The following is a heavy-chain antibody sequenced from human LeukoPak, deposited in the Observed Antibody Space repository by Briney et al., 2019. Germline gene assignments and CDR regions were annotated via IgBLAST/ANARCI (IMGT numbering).Heavy chain of an antibody. CDR2: IRSKAYGGTT. D-gene: IGHD2-15*01. V-gene: IGHV3-49*04. CDR3: TSLGYCSGGSCGFDY. CDR1: GFTFGDYA. J-gene: IGHJ4*02. Sequence: GGSLRLSCTASGFTFGDYAMSWVRQAPGKGLEWVGFIRSKAYGGTTEYAASVKGRFTISRDDSKSIAYLRMNSLKTEDTAVYYCTSLGYCSGGSCGFDYWGQGTLVTISS.